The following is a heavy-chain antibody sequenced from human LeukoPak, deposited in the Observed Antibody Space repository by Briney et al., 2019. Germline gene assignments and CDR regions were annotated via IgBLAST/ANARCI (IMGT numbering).Heavy chain of an antibody. CDR2: INPSGGST. Sequence: GASVKVSCKASGYTFTGYYMHWVRQAPGQGLEWMGIINPSGGSTSYAQKFQGRVTMTRDMSTSTVYMELSSLRSEDTAVYYCARSLAAGDYYYYMDVWGKGTTVTVSS. CDR1: GYTFTGYY. CDR3: ARSLAAGDYYYYMDV. V-gene: IGHV1-46*01. J-gene: IGHJ6*03. D-gene: IGHD6-13*01.